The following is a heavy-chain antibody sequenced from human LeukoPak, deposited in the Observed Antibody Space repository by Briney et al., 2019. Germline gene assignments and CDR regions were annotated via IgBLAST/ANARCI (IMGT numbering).Heavy chain of an antibody. CDR3: ARFGGHYYDSTGSLDY. CDR1: GFTFSSYG. J-gene: IGHJ4*02. V-gene: IGHV3-30*03. D-gene: IGHD3-22*01. CDR2: ISYDAKSN. Sequence: GRSLRLSCATSGFTFSSYGMHWVRQVPGKGLEWVAVISYDAKSNYHVDSVKGRFTISRDNSKNTLYLQMNSLRAEDTAVYSCARFGGHYYDSTGSLDYWGQGTLVTVSS.